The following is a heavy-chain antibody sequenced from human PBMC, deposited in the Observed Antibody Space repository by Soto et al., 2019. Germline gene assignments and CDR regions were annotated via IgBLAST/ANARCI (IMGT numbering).Heavy chain of an antibody. V-gene: IGHV4-61*01. CDR3: ARTTAVPNTLRSRYFFDY. CDR1: GGSVSDKTYD. J-gene: IGHJ4*02. D-gene: IGHD4-17*01. Sequence: SEPLSLTFSVSGGSVSDKTYDWSWIRHPRGKRLEWIGYVYYSGTTNYNPSLKSRVTISVDLSKNRFSLRLSSVTTADTALYYCARTTAVPNTLRSRYFFDYWGQGTLVTVSS. CDR2: VYYSGTT.